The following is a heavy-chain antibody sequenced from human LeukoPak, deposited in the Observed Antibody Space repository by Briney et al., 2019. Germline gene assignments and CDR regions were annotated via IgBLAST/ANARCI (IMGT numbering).Heavy chain of an antibody. CDR1: GGSISSSNYY. J-gene: IGHJ6*02. V-gene: IGHV4-39*07. D-gene: IGHD6-13*01. Sequence: SETLSLTCTVSGGSISSSNYYWGWIRQPPGKGLEWIGSIYYSGSIYYNPSLKSRVTISVDKSKNQFSLKLSSVTAADTAVYYCARGQQQLMVGGGPYYYYGMDVWGQGTTVTVSS. CDR2: IYYSGSI. CDR3: ARGQQQLMVGGGPYYYYGMDV.